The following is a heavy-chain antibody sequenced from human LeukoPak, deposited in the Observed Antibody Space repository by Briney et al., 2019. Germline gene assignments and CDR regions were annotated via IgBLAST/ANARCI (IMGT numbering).Heavy chain of an antibody. CDR3: ASINVDTYHYYYYIDV. CDR2: IKQDGSEK. CDR1: GFTFSSYW. Sequence: GGSLRLSCAASGFTFSSYWMSWVRQAPGKGLEWVANIKQDGSEKYYVDSVKGRFTISRDNAKNSLYLQMNSLRAEDTAVYYCASINVDTYHYYYYIDVWGKGTTVTVSS. D-gene: IGHD5-18*01. J-gene: IGHJ6*03. V-gene: IGHV3-7*01.